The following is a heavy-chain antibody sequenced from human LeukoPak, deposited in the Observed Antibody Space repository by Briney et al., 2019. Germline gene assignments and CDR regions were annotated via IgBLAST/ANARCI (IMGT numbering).Heavy chain of an antibody. CDR3: AREGFGEPMNNWFDP. J-gene: IGHJ5*02. V-gene: IGHV4-4*07. CDR2: IYTSGST. D-gene: IGHD3-10*01. Sequence: PSETLSLTCTVSGGSFSSYYWSWIRQPAGKGLEWIGRIYTSGSTNYNPSLKSRVTMSVDPSKNQFSLKLSSVTAANTAVYYCAREGFGEPMNNWFDPWGEGTLVTVSS. CDR1: GGSFSSYY.